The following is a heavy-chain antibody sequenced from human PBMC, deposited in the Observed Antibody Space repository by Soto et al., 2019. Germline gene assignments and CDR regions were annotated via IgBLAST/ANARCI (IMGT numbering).Heavy chain of an antibody. Sequence: QVQLVQSGAEVKKPGASVKVSCKASGYTFTSYGITWVRQAPGQGLEWMGWISAYNGNTNYAQKLQGRVTMTTDTSTSTAYMELRSLRSDDTAVYYCARLSDRYNWKYFWFDPWGQGTLVTVSS. CDR1: GYTFTSYG. CDR2: ISAYNGNT. V-gene: IGHV1-18*01. D-gene: IGHD1-7*01. J-gene: IGHJ5*02. CDR3: ARLSDRYNWKYFWFDP.